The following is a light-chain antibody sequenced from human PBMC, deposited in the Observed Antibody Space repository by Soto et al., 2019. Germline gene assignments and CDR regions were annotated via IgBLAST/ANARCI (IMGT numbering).Light chain of an antibody. J-gene: IGKJ4*01. CDR2: YAS. V-gene: IGKV3-11*01. Sequence: EIVLTQSPATLSLSPGERATLSCRASQSVSNDLVWYHQKPGQAPRLVIYYASNRASRIPARFSGSWSGTDFTLTISSLEPEDFAVYYCQQRIISPPTFGGGTKVEFK. CDR3: QQRIISPPT. CDR1: QSVSND.